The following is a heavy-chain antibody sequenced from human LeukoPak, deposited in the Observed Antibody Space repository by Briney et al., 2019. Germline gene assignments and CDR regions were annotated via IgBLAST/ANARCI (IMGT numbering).Heavy chain of an antibody. V-gene: IGHV4-59*02. D-gene: IGHD5-24*01. J-gene: IGHJ5*02. CDR3: ARDIGDDYTNWFDP. CDR1: GGSVDTYY. Sequence: SETLSLTCTVSGGSVDTYYWSWIRQPPGKGLEWIGYIHYSGSTNYNPSLKNRVSISVDTSKNLFSLKLNSVTAADTAVYYCARDIGDDYTNWFDPWGQGTLVTVSS. CDR2: IHYSGST.